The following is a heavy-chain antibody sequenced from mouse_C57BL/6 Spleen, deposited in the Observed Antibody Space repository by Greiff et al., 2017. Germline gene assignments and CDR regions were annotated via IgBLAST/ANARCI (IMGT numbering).Heavy chain of an antibody. J-gene: IGHJ2*01. Sequence: VQLQQSGPELVKPGASVKISCKASGYTFTDYYMNWVKQSHGKSLEWIGDINPNNGGTSYNQKFKGKATLTVDKSSSTAYMELRSLTSEDSAVYYCARGHYGSSSLAYWGQGTTLTVSS. CDR2: INPNNGGT. V-gene: IGHV1-26*01. CDR3: ARGHYGSSSLAY. D-gene: IGHD1-1*01. CDR1: GYTFTDYY.